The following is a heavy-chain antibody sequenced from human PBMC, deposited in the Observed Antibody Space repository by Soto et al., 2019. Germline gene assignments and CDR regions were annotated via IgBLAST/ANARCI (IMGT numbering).Heavy chain of an antibody. CDR1: GFPFTGYA. V-gene: IGHV3-23*01. D-gene: IGHD3-10*01. J-gene: IGHJ4*02. Sequence: GGSLRLSCAASGFPFTGYAMSWVRQAPGKGLEWVSAISGHGDATFYADSVKGRFTISRDNSKNTLYLHMNSLRAEDTALYYCPNSRVSMVRGLIIIPNYWGQGTLVTVSS. CDR3: PNSRVSMVRGLIIIPNY. CDR2: ISGHGDAT.